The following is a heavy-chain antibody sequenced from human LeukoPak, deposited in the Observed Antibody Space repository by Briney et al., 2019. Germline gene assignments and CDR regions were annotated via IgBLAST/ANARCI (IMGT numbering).Heavy chain of an antibody. CDR2: INPSGGST. CDR3: ARDRATTTNFDY. J-gene: IGHJ4*02. Sequence: AASVKVSCKASGYTFTSYYMHWVRQAPGQGLEGMGIINPSGGSTSYAQKFQGRVTMTRDTSTSTVYMELSRLRSEGTAVYYCARDRATTTNFDYWGQGTLVTVSS. CDR1: GYTFTSYY. V-gene: IGHV1-46*01. D-gene: IGHD4-11*01.